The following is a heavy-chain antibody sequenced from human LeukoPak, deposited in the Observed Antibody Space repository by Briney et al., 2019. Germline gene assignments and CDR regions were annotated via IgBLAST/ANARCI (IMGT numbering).Heavy chain of an antibody. CDR3: ARVSYYYMDV. CDR2: ISGGSSFT. J-gene: IGHJ6*03. V-gene: IGHV3-21*01. Sequence: PGGSLRLSCAASGFSFSSFSMNWVRQAPGKGLEWVSYISGGSSFTYYVDSVKGRFTTSRDNAKNSLYLQMNSLRAEDTAVYYCARVSYYYMDVWGKGTTVTVSS. CDR1: GFSFSSFS.